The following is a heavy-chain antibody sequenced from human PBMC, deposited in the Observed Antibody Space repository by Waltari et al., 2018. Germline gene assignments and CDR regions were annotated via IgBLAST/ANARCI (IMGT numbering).Heavy chain of an antibody. D-gene: IGHD4-4*01. V-gene: IGHV1-2*02. CDR1: GYTFSAYY. J-gene: IGHJ4*02. CDR2: INPRNGET. CDR3: AREGSHLTTVNDF. Sequence: LVQSGAEVKKPGASVRVSCKTSGYTFSAYYIPWVRQAPGQGLEWMGWINPRNGETKYTQTFHGRVTLTRDTSINTAYMELSSLIFDDTAVYYCAREGSHLTTVNDFWGQGTLVIVSS.